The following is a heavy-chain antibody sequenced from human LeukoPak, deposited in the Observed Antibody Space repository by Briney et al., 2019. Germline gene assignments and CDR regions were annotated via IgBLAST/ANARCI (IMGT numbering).Heavy chain of an antibody. D-gene: IGHD2-2*01. CDR3: ARVTSLRCFDL. CDR1: GFIFSGYW. J-gene: IGHJ2*01. Sequence: PGGSLRLSCAASGFIFSGYWMHWVRQAPGKGLVWLSRIKNDGSITSYADSVKGRFTISRDNAKNTLYLQMNSLRAEDTAIYYCARVTSLRCFDLWGRGTLVTVSS. V-gene: IGHV3-74*01. CDR2: IKNDGSIT.